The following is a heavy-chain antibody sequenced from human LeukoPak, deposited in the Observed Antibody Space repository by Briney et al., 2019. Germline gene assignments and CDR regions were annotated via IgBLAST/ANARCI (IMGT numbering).Heavy chain of an antibody. Sequence: GGSLRLSCVTSGFTFSSYWMSWVRQAPGKGLEWLANINGDGRDTYYVDSVKGRFTISRDNAKNSLYLQMNSLRAEDTAVYYCARDGSIAARSDYWGQGTLVTVSS. J-gene: IGHJ4*02. CDR2: INGDGRDT. CDR3: ARDGSIAARSDY. D-gene: IGHD6-6*01. V-gene: IGHV3-7*01. CDR1: GFTFSSYW.